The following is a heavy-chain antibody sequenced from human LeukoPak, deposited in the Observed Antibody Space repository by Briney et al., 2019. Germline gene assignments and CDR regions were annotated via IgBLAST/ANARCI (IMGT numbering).Heavy chain of an antibody. D-gene: IGHD2-21*02. CDR1: GFTFSSYT. CDR2: IGTSSTTI. J-gene: IGHJ3*02. Sequence: PGGSLRLSCAASGFTFSSYTMNWVRQPPGKGLEWISNIGTSSTTIYYADSVKGRFTISRDNAKNSLSLQMNSLRADDTAVYYCARGRRDCSGDCYVAFDIWGQGTMVTVSS. V-gene: IGHV3-48*01. CDR3: ARGRRDCSGDCYVAFDI.